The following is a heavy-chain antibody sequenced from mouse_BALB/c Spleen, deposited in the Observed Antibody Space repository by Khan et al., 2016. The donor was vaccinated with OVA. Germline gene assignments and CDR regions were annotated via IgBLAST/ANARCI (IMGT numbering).Heavy chain of an antibody. D-gene: IGHD2-14*01. J-gene: IGHJ4*01. V-gene: IGHV2-6-1*01. Sequence: QVQLKESGPGLVAPSQSLSITCTISGFSLTNYGVHWVRQPPGKGLEWMVVICSDGGETYNSDLNSRLTISTYNSNSHVVLKMNSLLTDDTAMYFCARQPSYHYYTMDYWGQGTSVTVSS. CDR2: ICSDGGE. CDR3: ARQPSYHYYTMDY. CDR1: GFSLTNYG.